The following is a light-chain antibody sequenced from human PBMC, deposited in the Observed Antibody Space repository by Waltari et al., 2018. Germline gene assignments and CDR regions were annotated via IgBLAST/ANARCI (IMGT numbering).Light chain of an antibody. Sequence: DIVMTQSPLSLPVTPGEPASIPCRSSQSLLHRNGYNYLDWYLQKPGQSPQLLIYLGSNRASGVPDRFSGSGSGTDFTLKISRVEAEDVGVYYCMQALQTPFTFGPGTKVDIK. CDR3: MQALQTPFT. V-gene: IGKV2-28*01. J-gene: IGKJ3*01. CDR2: LGS. CDR1: QSLLHRNGYNY.